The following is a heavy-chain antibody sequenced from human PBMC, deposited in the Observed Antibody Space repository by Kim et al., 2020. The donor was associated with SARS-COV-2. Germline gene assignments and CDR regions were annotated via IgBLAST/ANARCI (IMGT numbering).Heavy chain of an antibody. V-gene: IGHV1-18*01. J-gene: IGHJ5*02. Sequence: QKLQGRVTMTTDTSTSTAYMELRSLRSDDTAVYYCARVVRSSSYNWFDPWGQGTLVTVSS. CDR3: ARVVRSSSYNWFDP. D-gene: IGHD6-13*01.